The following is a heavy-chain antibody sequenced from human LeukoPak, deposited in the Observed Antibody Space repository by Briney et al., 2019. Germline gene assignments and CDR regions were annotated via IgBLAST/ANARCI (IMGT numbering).Heavy chain of an antibody. J-gene: IGHJ3*02. CDR3: ARLRVVVITNDAFDI. Sequence: GESLKISCKGSGHSFTSYWIGWVRQMPGKGLEWMGIIYPGDSDTRYSPSFQGQVTISADKSISTAYLQWSSLKASDTAMYYCARLRVVVITNDAFDIWGQGTMVTVSS. CDR2: IYPGDSDT. D-gene: IGHD3-22*01. V-gene: IGHV5-51*01. CDR1: GHSFTSYW.